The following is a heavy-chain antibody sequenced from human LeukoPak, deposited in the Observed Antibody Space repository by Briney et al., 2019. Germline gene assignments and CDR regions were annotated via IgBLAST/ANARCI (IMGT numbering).Heavy chain of an antibody. V-gene: IGHV4-30-4*01. J-gene: IGHJ4*02. CDR2: IYYSGST. Sequence: PSETLSLTCIVSGGSISSGDYYWSWIRQPPGKGLEWIGYIYYSGSTYYNPSLKSRVTISVDTSKNQFSLKLSSVTAADTAVYYCARESILSGYSGYDIFDYWGQGTLVTVSS. CDR1: GGSISSGDYY. CDR3: ARESILSGYSGYDIFDY. D-gene: IGHD5-12*01.